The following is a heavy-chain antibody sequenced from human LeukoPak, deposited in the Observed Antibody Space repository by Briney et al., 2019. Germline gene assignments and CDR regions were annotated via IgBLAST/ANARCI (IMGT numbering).Heavy chain of an antibody. V-gene: IGHV3-21*01. Sequence: PGGSLRLSCAASGFTFSSYSMNWVRQAPGKGLEWVSSISSSSSYIYYADSVKGRFTISRDNAKNSLYLQMNSLRAEDTAVYYCASSGLEMATNLLGFDYWGQGTLVTVSS. CDR1: GFTFSSYS. J-gene: IGHJ4*02. CDR2: ISSSSSYI. CDR3: ASSGLEMATNLLGFDY. D-gene: IGHD5-24*01.